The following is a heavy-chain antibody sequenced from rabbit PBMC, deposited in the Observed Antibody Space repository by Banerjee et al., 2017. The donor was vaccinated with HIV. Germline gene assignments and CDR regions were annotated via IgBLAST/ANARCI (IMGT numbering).Heavy chain of an antibody. CDR1: GFSFSNKYV. D-gene: IGHD4-2*01. J-gene: IGHJ3*01. CDR3: ARGNAGYGGVGASFTRLDL. Sequence: QEQLEESGGDLVKPEGSLTLTCTASGFSFSNKYVMCWVRQAPGKGLEWIACINTSTGNTVYASWAKGRFTISKTSSTTVTLQMTSLTAADTATYFCARGNAGYGGVGASFTRLDLWGQGTLVTVS. V-gene: IGHV1S45*01. CDR2: INTSTGNT.